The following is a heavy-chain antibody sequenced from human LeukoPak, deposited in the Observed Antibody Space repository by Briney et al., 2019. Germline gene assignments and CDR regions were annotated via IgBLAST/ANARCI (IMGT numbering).Heavy chain of an antibody. CDR1: GYTFADYF. CDR3: ARDVSSTPNWEFDY. CDR2: INANSGGT. D-gene: IGHD1-26*01. V-gene: IGHV1-2*06. J-gene: IGHJ4*02. Sequence: ASVKVSCKTSGYTFADYFIHWVRQAPGQGPEWMGRINANSGGTEYEQKFQGGVTMTRDTSISTAYVEVNWLISDDTAIYYCARDVSSTPNWEFDYWGQGTLFTVSS.